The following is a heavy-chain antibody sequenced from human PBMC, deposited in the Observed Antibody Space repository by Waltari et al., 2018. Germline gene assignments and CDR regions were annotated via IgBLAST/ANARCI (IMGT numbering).Heavy chain of an antibody. CDR2: INHSGST. V-gene: IGHV4-34*01. J-gene: IGHJ4*02. CDR1: GGSFSGYY. CDR3: ARGHSSGYPPDY. D-gene: IGHD3-22*01. Sequence: QVQLQQWGAGLLKPSETLSLTCAVYGGSFSGYYWSWIRQPPGKGLEWIGEINHSGSTNYNPSLKSRVTISVDTSKNQFSLKLSSVTAEDTAVYYCARGHSSGYPPDYWGQGTLVTVSS.